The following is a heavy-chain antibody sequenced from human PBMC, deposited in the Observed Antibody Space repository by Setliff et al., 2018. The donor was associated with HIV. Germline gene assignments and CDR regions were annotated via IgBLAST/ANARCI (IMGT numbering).Heavy chain of an antibody. CDR3: ASSSPGGTPIVDY. J-gene: IGHJ4*02. CDR1: AYSFTDYF. D-gene: IGHD6-6*01. V-gene: IGHV1-2*02. CDR2: ISPNNAGT. Sequence: ASVKVSCKASAYSFTDYFIHWVRQAPGQGLEWMGWISPNNAGTRIPRTFRGRVTLTSDTSINTAYMELSGLRSDDTAVYYCASSSPGGTPIVDYWGQGTLVTVSS.